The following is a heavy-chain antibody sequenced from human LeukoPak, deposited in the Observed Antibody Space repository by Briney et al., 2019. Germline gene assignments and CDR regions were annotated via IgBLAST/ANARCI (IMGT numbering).Heavy chain of an antibody. CDR2: IYYSGST. J-gene: IGHJ5*02. D-gene: IGHD2-15*01. Sequence: SETLSLTCTVSGGSVSSGSYYWSWIRQPPGKGLEWIGYIYYSGSTNYNPSLKSRVTISVDTSKNQFSLKLNSVTAADTAVYYCARHPRYCSGGSCYIFDPWGQGTLVTVSS. CDR3: ARHPRYCSGGSCYIFDP. V-gene: IGHV4-61*01. CDR1: GGSVSSGSYY.